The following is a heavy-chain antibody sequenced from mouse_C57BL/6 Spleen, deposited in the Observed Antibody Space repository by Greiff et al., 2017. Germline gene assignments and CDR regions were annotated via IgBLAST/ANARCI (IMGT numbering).Heavy chain of an antibody. CDR2: ISSGGSYT. CDR3: ARQGGSNYDYFDY. J-gene: IGHJ2*01. CDR1: GFTFSSYG. Sequence: VKLVESGGDLVKPGGSLKLSCAASGFTFSSYGMSWVRQTPDKRLEWVATISSGGSYTYYPDSVKGRFTISRDNAKNTLYLQMSSLKSEDTTMYYCARQGGSNYDYFDYWGQGTTLTVSS. D-gene: IGHD2-5*01. V-gene: IGHV5-6*02.